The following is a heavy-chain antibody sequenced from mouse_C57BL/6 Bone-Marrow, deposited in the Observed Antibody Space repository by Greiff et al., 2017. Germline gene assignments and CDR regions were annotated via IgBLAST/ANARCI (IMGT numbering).Heavy chain of an antibody. V-gene: IGHV5-16*01. CDR1: GFTFSDYY. Sequence: EVMLVESEGGLVQPGSSMKLSCTASGFTFSDYYMAWVRQVPEKGLEWVANINYDGSSTYYLDSLKSRFIISRDNAKNILYLQMSSLKSEDTATYYCARDRGGAWFAYWGQGTLVTVSA. CDR3: ARDRGGAWFAY. D-gene: IGHD3-1*01. CDR2: INYDGSST. J-gene: IGHJ3*01.